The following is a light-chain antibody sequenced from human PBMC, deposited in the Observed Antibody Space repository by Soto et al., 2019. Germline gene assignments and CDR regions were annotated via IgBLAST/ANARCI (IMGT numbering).Light chain of an antibody. Sequence: EIVLTQSPGTLSLSPGERATLSCRASQSVTSSYLAWYQQKPGQAPRLLIYDASNRATGIPARFSGSGSGTDFTLTISSLEPEDFAVYYCQQRSSWPPTFGQGTKV. CDR2: DAS. V-gene: IGKV3D-20*02. J-gene: IGKJ1*01. CDR3: QQRSSWPPT. CDR1: QSVTSSY.